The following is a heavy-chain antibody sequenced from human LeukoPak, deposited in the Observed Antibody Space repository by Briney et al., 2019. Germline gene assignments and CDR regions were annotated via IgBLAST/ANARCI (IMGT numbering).Heavy chain of an antibody. D-gene: IGHD2-15*01. CDR2: ISAYNGNT. CDR1: GYTFTSYG. V-gene: IGHV1-18*01. Sequence: ASVKVSCKASGYTFTSYGISWVQQAPGQGLEWMGWISAYNGNTNYAQKLQGRVTMTTDTSTSTAYMELRSLRSDDTAVYYCARDPDLGYCSGGGCRLDFDYWGQGTLVTVSS. J-gene: IGHJ4*02. CDR3: ARDPDLGYCSGGGCRLDFDY.